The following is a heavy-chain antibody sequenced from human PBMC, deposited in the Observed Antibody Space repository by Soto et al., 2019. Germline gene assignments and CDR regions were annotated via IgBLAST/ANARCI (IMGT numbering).Heavy chain of an antibody. J-gene: IGHJ4*02. Sequence: PGGSLRLSCAAPGFTVSSNYISWVRQAPGKGLEWVSVIYSGGSTYYADSVKGRFTISRDNSKNTLYLQMNSLRAEDTAVYYCARDYSTLVAPGIWGQGTLVTVSS. CDR2: IYSGGST. CDR1: GFTVSSNY. CDR3: ARDYSTLVAPGI. V-gene: IGHV3-53*01. D-gene: IGHD2-8*01.